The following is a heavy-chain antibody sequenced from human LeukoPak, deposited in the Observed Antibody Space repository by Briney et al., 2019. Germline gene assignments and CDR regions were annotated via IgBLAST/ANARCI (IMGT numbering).Heavy chain of an antibody. CDR2: IIPILGIA. Sequence: ASVKVSCKASGGTFSSYAISWVRQAPGQGLEWMGRIIPILGIANYAQKFQGRVTITADKSTNTAYMELSSLRSEDTAVYYCNIVVVPAATTHNYYYYGMDVWGQGTTVTVSS. CDR1: GGTFSSYA. V-gene: IGHV1-69*04. CDR3: NIVVVPAATTHNYYYYGMDV. D-gene: IGHD2-2*01. J-gene: IGHJ6*02.